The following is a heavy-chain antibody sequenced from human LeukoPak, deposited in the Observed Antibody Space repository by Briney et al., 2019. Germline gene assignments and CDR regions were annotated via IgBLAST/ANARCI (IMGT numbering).Heavy chain of an antibody. CDR2: IYTSGST. Sequence: PSETLSLTCTVAGGSISSGSYYWSWIRQPAGKGLEWIGRIYTSGSTKYNPSLKSRVTISVDTSKNQFSLKLSSVTAADTAVYYCARTRQEGWELDYWGQGTLVTVSS. CDR3: ARTRQEGWELDY. V-gene: IGHV4-61*02. J-gene: IGHJ4*02. CDR1: GGSISSGSYY. D-gene: IGHD1-26*01.